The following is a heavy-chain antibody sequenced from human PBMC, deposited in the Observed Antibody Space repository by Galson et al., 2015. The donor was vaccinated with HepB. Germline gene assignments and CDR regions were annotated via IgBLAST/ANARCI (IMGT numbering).Heavy chain of an antibody. V-gene: IGHV1-18*04. CDR3: ARGATQYSSSWYWAFEI. CDR1: GYTFTSYG. Sequence: SVKVSCKASGYTFTSYGISWVRQAPGQGLEWMGWISAYNGNTNYAQKLQGRVTMTTDTSTSTAYMELRSLRSDDTAVYYCARGATQYSSSWYWAFEIWGQGTMVTVSS. D-gene: IGHD6-13*01. CDR2: ISAYNGNT. J-gene: IGHJ3*02.